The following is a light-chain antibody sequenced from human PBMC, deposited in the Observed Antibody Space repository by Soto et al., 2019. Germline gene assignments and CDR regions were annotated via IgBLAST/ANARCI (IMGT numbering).Light chain of an antibody. CDR3: QQYSSFSRT. CDR1: QRSSTW. V-gene: IGKV1-5*01. Sequence: DIQMTQSPSTLYASVGDGVTLTCRASQRSSTWLAWYQQKPGKAPELLIYDASTLESGVPSRFSGSGSGTEFSLTSSSLQPDDFATFYCQQYSSFSRTFGQGTNVDIK. CDR2: DAS. J-gene: IGKJ1*01.